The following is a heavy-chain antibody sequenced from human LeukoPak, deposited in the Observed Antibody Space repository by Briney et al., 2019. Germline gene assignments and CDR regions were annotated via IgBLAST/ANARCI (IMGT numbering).Heavy chain of an antibody. CDR3: ATGGQVGAPPWGDYFDY. Sequence: SETLSLTCTVSSGSISSDGYYWSWIRQPPGKGLEWIGYIYHSGSTYYRPSLKSRVTISVDRSKNQLSLKLSSVTAADTAVYYCATGGQVGAPPWGDYFDYWGQGTLVTVSS. CDR1: SGSISSDGYY. J-gene: IGHJ4*02. D-gene: IGHD1-26*01. V-gene: IGHV4-30-2*01. CDR2: IYHSGST.